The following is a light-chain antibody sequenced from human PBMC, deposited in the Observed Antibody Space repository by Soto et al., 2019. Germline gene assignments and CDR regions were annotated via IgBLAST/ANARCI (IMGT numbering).Light chain of an antibody. V-gene: IGKV3-15*01. J-gene: IGKJ1*01. CDR3: QHYYNWPRT. CDR1: QSVSSSY. Sequence: VVLTQSPATLSLSPGERATLSCSASQSVSSSYLAWYQQKPGQAPRLLIFGASTRATGTPARFSGSGSGTEFTLTISSLQSEDFAVYYCQHYYNWPRTFGQGTKVDIK. CDR2: GAS.